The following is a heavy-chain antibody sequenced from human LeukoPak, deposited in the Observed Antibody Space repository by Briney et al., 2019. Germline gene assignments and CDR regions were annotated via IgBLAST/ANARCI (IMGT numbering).Heavy chain of an antibody. CDR2: IVVGSGDT. D-gene: IGHD3-9*01. CDR1: GFTFTSSA. V-gene: IGHV1-58*02. J-gene: IGHJ4*02. Sequence: SVKVSCKASGFTFTSSAMQWVRQARGQRLEWIGWIVVGSGDTNYAQKFQERVTITRDMSTSTAYMELSSLRSEDTAVYYCARVNDILTGYPDYWGQGTLVTVSS. CDR3: ARVNDILTGYPDY.